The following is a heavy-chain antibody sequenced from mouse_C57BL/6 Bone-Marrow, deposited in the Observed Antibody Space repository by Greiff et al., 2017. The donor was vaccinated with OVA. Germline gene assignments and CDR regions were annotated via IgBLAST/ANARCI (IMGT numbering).Heavy chain of an antibody. J-gene: IGHJ3*01. CDR3: ATSYDYEGGAWFAY. CDR1: GFNIKNTY. V-gene: IGHV14-3*01. CDR2: IDPANGNT. Sequence: VHVKQSVAELVRPGASVKLSCTASGFNIKNTYMHWVKQRPEQGLEWIGRIDPANGNTKYAPKFQGKATITADTSSNTAYLQLSSLTSEDTAIYYCATSYDYEGGAWFAYWGQGTLVTVSA. D-gene: IGHD2-4*01.